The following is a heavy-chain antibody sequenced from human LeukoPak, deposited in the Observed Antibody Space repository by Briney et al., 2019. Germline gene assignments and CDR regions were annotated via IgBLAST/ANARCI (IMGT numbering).Heavy chain of an antibody. CDR2: IRSKAYGGTT. CDR1: GFTFGDYA. V-gene: IGHV3-49*04. CDR3: TRVLSGGGCIDY. D-gene: IGHD3-16*01. J-gene: IGHJ4*02. Sequence: PGRSLRLSCTASGFTFGDYAMSWVRQAPGKGLEWAGFIRSKAYGGTTEYAASVKGRFTISRGDSKSIAYLQMNSLKTEDTAVYYCTRVLSGGGCIDYWGQGTLVTVSP.